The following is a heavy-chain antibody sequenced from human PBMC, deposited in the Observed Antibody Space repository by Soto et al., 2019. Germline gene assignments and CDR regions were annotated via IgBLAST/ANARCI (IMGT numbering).Heavy chain of an antibody. D-gene: IGHD6-6*01. Sequence: EVQLLESGGGLVQPGGSLRLSCAASGFTFSSDAMSWVRQAPGKGLEWVSAISGSGGSIYYADSVKGRFTISRDNSKNTLYLQMNSLRAEDTAVYYCAKWVQYSCPIVHPRSYFDYWGQGTLVTVSS. V-gene: IGHV3-23*01. CDR3: AKWVQYSCPIVHPRSYFDY. CDR2: ISGSGGSI. J-gene: IGHJ4*02. CDR1: GFTFSSDA.